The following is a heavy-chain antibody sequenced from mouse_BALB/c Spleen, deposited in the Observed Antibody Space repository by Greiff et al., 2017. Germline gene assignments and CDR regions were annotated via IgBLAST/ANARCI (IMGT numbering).Heavy chain of an antibody. CDR2: INPSNGRT. CDR1: GYTFTSYW. Sequence: QVQLHQPGAELVKPGASVKLSCKASGYTFTSYWMHWVKQRPGQGLEWIGEINPSNGRTNYNEKFKSKATLTVDKSSSTAYMQLSSLTSEDSAVYYCAREGELTMIRGFAYWGQGTLVTVSA. J-gene: IGHJ3*01. D-gene: IGHD2-4*01. CDR3: AREGELTMIRGFAY. V-gene: IGHV1S81*02.